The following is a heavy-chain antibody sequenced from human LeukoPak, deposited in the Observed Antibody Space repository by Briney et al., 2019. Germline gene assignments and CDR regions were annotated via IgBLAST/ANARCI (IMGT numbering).Heavy chain of an antibody. CDR1: GYTFTGYY. J-gene: IGHJ5*02. Sequence: ASVKVSCKASGYTFTGYYMHWVRQAPGQGLEWMGWINPNSGGTNYAQKFQGRVTMTRDTSISTAYMELSRLRSDDTAVYYRARGPTDKYYYGSGSWFDPWGQGTLVTVSS. CDR3: ARGPTDKYYYGSGSWFDP. CDR2: INPNSGGT. D-gene: IGHD3-10*01. V-gene: IGHV1-2*02.